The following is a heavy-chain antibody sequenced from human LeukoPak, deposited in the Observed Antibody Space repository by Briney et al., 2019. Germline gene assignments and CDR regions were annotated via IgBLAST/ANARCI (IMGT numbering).Heavy chain of an antibody. CDR2: IWYDGNNI. Sequence: GGSLRLSCAVSGFTFTTYGMHWVRQAPGKGLEWVAVIWYDGNNIYYADSVKGRFTISRDNSKNTLYLQMNSLRAEDTAVYYCARIAWDAFDIWGQGTMVTVSS. CDR3: ARIAWDAFDI. CDR1: GFTFTTYG. D-gene: IGHD2-15*01. J-gene: IGHJ3*02. V-gene: IGHV3-33*03.